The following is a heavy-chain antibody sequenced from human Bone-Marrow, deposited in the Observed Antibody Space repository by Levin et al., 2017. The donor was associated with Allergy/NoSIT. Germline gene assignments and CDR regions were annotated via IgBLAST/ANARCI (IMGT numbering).Heavy chain of an antibody. D-gene: IGHD6-13*01. Sequence: SETLSLTCTVSGASISSRAYYWGWLRQPPGKGLEWIGGIHDSGNIYTNPSLKSRVTIPADTSKNQFSLKLSSVTAADTAVYYCARQVPTAAADTRGYYDYWGQGTLVTVSS. V-gene: IGHV4-39*01. CDR1: GASISSRAYY. CDR3: ARQVPTAAADTRGYYDY. J-gene: IGHJ4*02. CDR2: IHDSGNI.